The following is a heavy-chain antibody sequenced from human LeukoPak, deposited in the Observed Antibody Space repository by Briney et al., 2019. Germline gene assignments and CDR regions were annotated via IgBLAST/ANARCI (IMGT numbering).Heavy chain of an antibody. Sequence: GGSLRLSCVASGFIFSTYGLHWVRQSPGRGLEWVAVIWYDGSQRYYADSVKGRFTISRDDSQNTIYLQMDSLRAEDTAVYYCATSSPRNYLDHWGQGTLVTVSS. J-gene: IGHJ4*02. CDR2: IWYDGSQR. CDR3: ATSSPRNYLDH. V-gene: IGHV3-33*01. CDR1: GFIFSTYG. D-gene: IGHD1-14*01.